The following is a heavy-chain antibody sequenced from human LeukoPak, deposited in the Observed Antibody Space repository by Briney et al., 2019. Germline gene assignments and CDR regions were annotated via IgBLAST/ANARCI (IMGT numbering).Heavy chain of an antibody. CDR2: INSDGSST. CDR1: GFTFSIYW. J-gene: IGHJ4*02. CDR3: ASPFYYGSGGHPFDY. V-gene: IGHV3-74*01. D-gene: IGHD3-22*01. Sequence: QPGGSLTLSCAASGFTFSIYWMYWVRQAPGKGLVWVSRINSDGSSTRYADSVRGRFTISRDNAKNTLYLQMNSLRAEDTAVYYCASPFYYGSGGHPFDYWGQGTLVTVSS.